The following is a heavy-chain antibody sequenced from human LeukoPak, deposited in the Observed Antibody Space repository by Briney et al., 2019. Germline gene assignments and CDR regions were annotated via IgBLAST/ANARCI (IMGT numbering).Heavy chain of an antibody. J-gene: IGHJ6*04. V-gene: IGHV1-69*06. D-gene: IGHD3-10*01. CDR3: ARAVTMVRGVIMDYYYGMDV. CDR1: GGTFSSYA. Sequence: GSSVKVSCKASGGTFSSYAISWVRQAPGQGLEWMGGIIPIFGTANYAQKFQGRVTITADKSTSTAYMELSSLRSEDTAVYYCARAVTMVRGVIMDYYYGMDVWAKGPRSPSPQ. CDR2: IIPIFGTA.